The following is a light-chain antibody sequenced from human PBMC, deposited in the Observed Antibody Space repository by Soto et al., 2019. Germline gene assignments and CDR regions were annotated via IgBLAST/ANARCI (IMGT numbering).Light chain of an antibody. V-gene: IGKV1-27*01. CDR1: QDIYNF. J-gene: IGKJ3*01. CDR3: QKGDSAPLT. CDR2: FAS. Sequence: DIQMTQSPSSLSASVGDRVTITCRASQDIYNFLAWYQQKPGKVPKLLIHFASTLQSGVPSRFSGSGSGTDFNLTISSLQPEDVATYYCQKGDSAPLTIGPGTKVGIK.